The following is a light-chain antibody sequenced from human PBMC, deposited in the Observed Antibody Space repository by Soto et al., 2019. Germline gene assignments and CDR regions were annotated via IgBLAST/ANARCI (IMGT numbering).Light chain of an antibody. J-gene: IGKJ1*01. Sequence: IVLTQSPVTLALSPGERAVLSGRASQSVSTSLAWYQHKPGQAPRLFIYDASKRAPGIPARFSGSGSGTDFTLTISSLEPEDLAVYYCQVRDVWPSFGQGTKV. CDR1: QSVSTS. V-gene: IGKV3-11*01. CDR3: QVRDVWPS. CDR2: DAS.